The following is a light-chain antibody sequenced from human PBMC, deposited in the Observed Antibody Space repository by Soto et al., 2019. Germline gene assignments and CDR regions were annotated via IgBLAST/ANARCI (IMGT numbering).Light chain of an antibody. Sequence: QSVLTQPPSVSGAPGQRVTISCTGSSSNIGAGYDVHWYQQLPGTAPKLLIYGNSNRPSGVPDRFSGSKSGTSASLAITVLQAEDEAYYYCQSYDSILSAVVFGGGTKVTVL. V-gene: IGLV1-40*01. J-gene: IGLJ2*01. CDR1: SSNIGAGYD. CDR3: QSYDSILSAVV. CDR2: GNS.